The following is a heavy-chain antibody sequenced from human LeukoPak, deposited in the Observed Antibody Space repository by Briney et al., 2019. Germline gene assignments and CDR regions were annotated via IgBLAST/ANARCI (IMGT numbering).Heavy chain of an antibody. CDR1: GGSISSYY. CDR2: IYYSGST. Sequence: SETLSLTCTVSGGSISSYYWSWIRQPPGKGLEWTGYIYYSGSTNYNPSLKSRVTISVDTSKNQFSLKLSSVTAADTAVYYCARTISSGWVGYWGQGTLVTVSS. J-gene: IGHJ4*02. D-gene: IGHD6-19*01. V-gene: IGHV4-59*01. CDR3: ARTISSGWVGY.